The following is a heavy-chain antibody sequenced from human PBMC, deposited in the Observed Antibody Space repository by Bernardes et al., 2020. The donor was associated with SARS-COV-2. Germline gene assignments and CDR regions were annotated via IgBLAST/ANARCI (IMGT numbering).Heavy chain of an antibody. V-gene: IGHV1-18*01. CDR1: GYTFTSYG. CDR2: ISAYNGNT. Sequence: SVKVSCKASGYTFTSYGISWVRQAPGQELEWMGWISAYNGNTNYAQKLQGRVTMTTDTSTNTAYMELRGLRSDDTAVYYCARATYDSLSGYYGGAGMDVWGQGTTVTVSS. CDR3: ARATYDSLSGYYGGAGMDV. D-gene: IGHD3-9*01. J-gene: IGHJ6*02.